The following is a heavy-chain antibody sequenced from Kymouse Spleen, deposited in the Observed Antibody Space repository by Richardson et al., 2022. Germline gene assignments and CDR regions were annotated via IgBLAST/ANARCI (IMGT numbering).Heavy chain of an antibody. CDR2: INHSGST. Sequence: QVQLQQWGAGLLKPSETLSLTCAVYGGSFSGYYWSWIRQPPGKGLEWIGEINHSGSTNYNPSLKSRVTISVDTSKNQFSLKLSSVTAADTAVYYCARETGDHYFDYWGQGTLVTVSS. D-gene: IGHD7-27*02. J-gene: IGHJ4*02. CDR3: ARETGDHYFDY. CDR1: GGSFSGYY. V-gene: IGHV4-34*01.